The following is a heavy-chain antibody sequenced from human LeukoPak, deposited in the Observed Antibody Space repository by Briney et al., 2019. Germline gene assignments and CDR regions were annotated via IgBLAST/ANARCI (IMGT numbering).Heavy chain of an antibody. D-gene: IGHD6-6*01. Sequence: TGGSLRLSCAASGFTFSSYDLHWVRQAPAKGLEWVAVIWYDGSNEYYADSVKGRFTISRDNSKNTLYLQMNSLRADDTAVYYCARGRYTSSPYFDYWGQGALVTVSS. J-gene: IGHJ4*02. V-gene: IGHV3-33*01. CDR1: GFTFSSYD. CDR3: ARGRYTSSPYFDY. CDR2: IWYDGSNE.